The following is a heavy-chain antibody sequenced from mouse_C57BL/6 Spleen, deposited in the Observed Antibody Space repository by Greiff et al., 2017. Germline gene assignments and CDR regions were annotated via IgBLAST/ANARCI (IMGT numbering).Heavy chain of an antibody. V-gene: IGHV5-4*01. Sequence: DVQLVESGGGLVKPGGSLKLSCAASGFTFSSYAMSWVRQTPEKRLEWVATISDGGSYTYYPDNVKGRFTISRDNAKNNLYLQMSHLKSEDTAMYYCARDRDSSASMDYWGQGTSVTVSS. CDR1: GFTFSSYA. J-gene: IGHJ4*01. CDR2: ISDGGSYT. D-gene: IGHD3-2*02. CDR3: ARDRDSSASMDY.